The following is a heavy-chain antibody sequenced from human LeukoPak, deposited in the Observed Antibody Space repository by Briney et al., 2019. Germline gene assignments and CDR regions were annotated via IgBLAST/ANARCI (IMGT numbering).Heavy chain of an antibody. CDR2: INSSGGRT. J-gene: IGHJ4*02. V-gene: IGHV3-23*01. CDR3: AKDSGWLLFDD. CDR1: GFTVSSNY. D-gene: IGHD3-22*01. Sequence: GGSLRLSCAASGFTVSSNYMSWVRQAPGKGLEWVSDINSSGGRTYYADSVKGRFTISRDNSKNTLYLQMSSLRAEDTAVYYCAKDSGWLLFDDWGQGTLVTVSS.